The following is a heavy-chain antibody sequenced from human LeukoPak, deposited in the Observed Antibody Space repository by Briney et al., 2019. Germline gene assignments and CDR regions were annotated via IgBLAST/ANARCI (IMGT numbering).Heavy chain of an antibody. CDR3: ARGSIFDY. J-gene: IGHJ4*02. CDR1: GGSFGGYY. CDR2: INHSGST. V-gene: IGHV4-34*01. Sequence: PSETLSLTCAVYGGSFGGYYWSWIRQPPGKGLEWIGEINHSGSTNYNPSLKSRVTISVDTSKNQFSLKLSSVTAADTAVHYCARGSIFDYWGQGTLVTVSS.